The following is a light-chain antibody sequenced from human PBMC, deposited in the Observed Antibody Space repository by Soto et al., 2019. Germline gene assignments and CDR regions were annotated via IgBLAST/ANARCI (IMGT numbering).Light chain of an antibody. V-gene: IGKV1-5*03. Sequence: DIQMTQAPATLSASVGDRFTVTWRASQSISSWLAWYQQKPGKAPKLLIYKASSLESGVPSRFSGSGSGTEFTLTISSLQPDDFATYYCQQYNSYSLTFGQGTKV. CDR1: QSISSW. CDR2: KAS. CDR3: QQYNSYSLT. J-gene: IGKJ1*01.